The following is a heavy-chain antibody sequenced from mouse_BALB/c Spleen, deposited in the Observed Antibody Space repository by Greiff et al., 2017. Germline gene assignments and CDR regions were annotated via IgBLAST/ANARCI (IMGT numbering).Heavy chain of an antibody. D-gene: IGHD2-2*01. J-gene: IGHJ2*01. V-gene: IGHV1-14*01. CDR3: ARRATMVTTGYYFDY. CDR1: GYTFTSYV. Sequence: VQLQQSGPELVKPGASVKMSCKASGYTFTSYVMHWVKQKPGQGLEWIGYINPYNDGTKYNEKFKGKATLTSDKSSSTAYMELSSLTSKDSAVYYCARRATMVTTGYYFDYWGQGTTLTVSS. CDR2: INPYNDGT.